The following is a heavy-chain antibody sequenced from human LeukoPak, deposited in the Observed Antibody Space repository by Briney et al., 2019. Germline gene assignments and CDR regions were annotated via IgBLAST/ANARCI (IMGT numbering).Heavy chain of an antibody. Sequence: PGGSLRLSCAASGFTFSSYAMSWVRQAPGKGLEWVSAISGSGGSTYYADSVKGRFTISRDNSKNTLYLQMNSLRAEDTAVYYCAKDLHAGSPHCSSTSCSDAFDIWGQGTMVTVSS. V-gene: IGHV3-23*01. J-gene: IGHJ3*02. CDR3: AKDLHAGSPHCSSTSCSDAFDI. CDR2: ISGSGGST. CDR1: GFTFSSYA. D-gene: IGHD2-2*01.